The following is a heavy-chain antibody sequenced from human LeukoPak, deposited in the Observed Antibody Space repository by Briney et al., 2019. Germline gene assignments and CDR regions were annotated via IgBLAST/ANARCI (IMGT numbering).Heavy chain of an antibody. CDR2: MNPNSGNT. J-gene: IGHJ3*02. D-gene: IGHD6-13*01. CDR3: ARALSSSHLPSAFDI. CDR1: GYTFTSYY. Sequence: ASVKVSCKASGYTFTSYYMHWVRQATGQGLEWMGWMNPNSGNTGYAQKFQGRVTMTRNTSISTAYMELSSLRSEDTAVYYRARALSSSHLPSAFDIWGQGTMVTVSS. V-gene: IGHV1-8*02.